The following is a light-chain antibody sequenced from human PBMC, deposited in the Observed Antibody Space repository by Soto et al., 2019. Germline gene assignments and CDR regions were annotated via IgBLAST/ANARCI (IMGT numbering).Light chain of an antibody. J-gene: IGKJ1*01. Sequence: DIVLTQSPDSLAVSLGERATINCKSSQSVLFISNNKNYLAWYQQKPGQPPKLLVDWASVRESGVPDRFRGSRSGTDFSLAISSLQAEDVAVYYCHQYYSTPWTFGQGTKVAVK. V-gene: IGKV4-1*01. CDR1: QSVLFISNNKNY. CDR3: HQYYSTPWT. CDR2: WAS.